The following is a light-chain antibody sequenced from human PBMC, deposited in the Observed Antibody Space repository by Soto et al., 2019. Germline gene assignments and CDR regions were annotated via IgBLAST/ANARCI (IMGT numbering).Light chain of an antibody. CDR2: WAS. Sequence: EIVMTQSPATLSVSPGERATLSCRASQSVSSNLAWYLQKPGQAPRLLIYWASTRATGIPASCSGSGSGTEFTLTISSLQSEDFAVYYCQQYNNWPPKFGQGTKVDIK. J-gene: IGKJ1*01. V-gene: IGKV3-15*01. CDR1: QSVSSN. CDR3: QQYNNWPPK.